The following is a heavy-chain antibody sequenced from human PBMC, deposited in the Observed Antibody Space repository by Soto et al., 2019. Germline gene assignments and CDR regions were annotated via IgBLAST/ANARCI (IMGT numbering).Heavy chain of an antibody. CDR3: ARTVGWLDP. D-gene: IGHD1-26*01. Sequence: SQTLSLTCVISGDSVSSNSAAWNWVRQSPSRGLEWLGRTYYRSKWYKEYAASVKSRITINPDTSKNQFSLQLNSVSPEDTAVYYCARTVGWLDPWGQGSLVTVSS. CDR1: GDSVSSNSAA. V-gene: IGHV6-1*01. J-gene: IGHJ5*02. CDR2: TYYRSKWYK.